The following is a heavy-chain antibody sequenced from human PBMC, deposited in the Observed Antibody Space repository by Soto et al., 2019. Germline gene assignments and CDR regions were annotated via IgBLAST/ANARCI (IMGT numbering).Heavy chain of an antibody. Sequence: ESLKISCKGSGYSFTTNWIGWVRQMPGKGLEWMGIIFPGDSDTRYSPSFEGQVTISADKSITTAYLQWSSLKASDTAIYYCVASIFYYGMDVWGQGTTVTVS. CDR3: VASIFYYGMDV. CDR1: GYSFTTNW. V-gene: IGHV5-51*01. CDR2: IFPGDSDT. J-gene: IGHJ6*02.